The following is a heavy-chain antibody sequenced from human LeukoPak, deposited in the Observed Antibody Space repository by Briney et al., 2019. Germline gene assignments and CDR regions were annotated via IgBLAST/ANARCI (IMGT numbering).Heavy chain of an antibody. CDR2: VWYDGNRK. D-gene: IGHD3-10*01. Sequence: GGSLRLSCAASGFTFSNHAMHWVRQAPGKGLEWVTLVWYDGNRKYYADSVKGRFTISRDNSKNSVYLQLNSLRPEDTAMYYCVSMVRGIGYWGQGTLVTVSS. J-gene: IGHJ4*02. V-gene: IGHV3-30*02. CDR3: VSMVRGIGY. CDR1: GFTFSNHA.